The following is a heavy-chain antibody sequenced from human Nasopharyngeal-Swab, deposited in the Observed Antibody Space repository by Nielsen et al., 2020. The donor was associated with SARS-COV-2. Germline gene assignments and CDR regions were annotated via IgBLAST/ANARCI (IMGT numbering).Heavy chain of an antibody. D-gene: IGHD6-13*01. CDR2: ISYDGSNK. V-gene: IGHV3-30*18. CDR3: AKDEAARFYYYYMDV. J-gene: IGHJ6*03. Sequence: GKGLEWGAVISYDGSNKYYADSVKGRFTISRDNSKNTLYLQMNSLRAEDTAVYYYAKDEAARFYYYYMDVWGKGTTVTVSS.